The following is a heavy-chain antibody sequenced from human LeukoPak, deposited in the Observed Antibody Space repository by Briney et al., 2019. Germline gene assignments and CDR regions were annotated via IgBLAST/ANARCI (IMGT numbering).Heavy chain of an antibody. CDR2: ISSLSGTI. CDR3: AKAVAGIYPDY. D-gene: IGHD6-19*01. J-gene: IGHJ4*02. V-gene: IGHV3-48*01. Sequence: GGSLRLSCVASGFTFSSYSMNWVRQAPGEGLEWVSYISSLSGTIYYADSVKGRFTISRDNAKNSLYLQMDSLRAGDTAVYYCAKAVAGIYPDYWGQGTLVTVSS. CDR1: GFTFSSYS.